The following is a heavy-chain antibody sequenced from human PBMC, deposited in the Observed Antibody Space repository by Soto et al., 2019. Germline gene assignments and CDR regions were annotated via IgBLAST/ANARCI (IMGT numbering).Heavy chain of an antibody. CDR1: GYAFTTYG. V-gene: IGHV1-18*01. J-gene: IGHJ4*02. D-gene: IGHD1-1*01. Sequence: QVHLVQSGAEVKKPGASVKVSCKGSGYAFTTYGITWVRQAPGQGLEWMGWISAHNGNTNYAQKLQGRVTVTSDTSTSTAYMELRRRRSDDTAVYYCARGRYGDYWGQGALVTVSS. CDR2: ISAHNGNT. CDR3: ARGRYGDY.